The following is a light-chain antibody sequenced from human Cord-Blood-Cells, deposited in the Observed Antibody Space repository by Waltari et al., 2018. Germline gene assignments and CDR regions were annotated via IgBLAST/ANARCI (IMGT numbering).Light chain of an antibody. CDR1: QSVSSY. V-gene: IGKV3-11*01. CDR3: QQRSNWIT. CDR2: DAS. Sequence: EIVLTQSPATLSFSLGERATLSCRASQSVSSYLAWYQQKPGQAPRLLISDASNRATGIPARFSGSGSGTDFTLTISSLEPEDFAVYYCQQRSNWITFGQGTRLEIK. J-gene: IGKJ5*01.